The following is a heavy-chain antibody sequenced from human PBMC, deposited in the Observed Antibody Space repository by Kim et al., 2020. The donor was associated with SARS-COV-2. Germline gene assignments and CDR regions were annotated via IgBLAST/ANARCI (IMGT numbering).Heavy chain of an antibody. V-gene: IGHV3-9*01. CDR3: AKDAAPYYYDSTGFSSHFCDW. Sequence: GGSLRLSCAASGFSFGDYAMHWVRQAPGKGLEWVSGISWNSRSIGYADSVRGRFTISRDNAENSLNLQMSSLRPEDTALYYCAKDAAPYYYDSTGFSSHFCDWWGQGTLVTVSS. CDR1: GFSFGDYA. J-gene: IGHJ4*02. D-gene: IGHD3-22*01. CDR2: ISWNSRSI.